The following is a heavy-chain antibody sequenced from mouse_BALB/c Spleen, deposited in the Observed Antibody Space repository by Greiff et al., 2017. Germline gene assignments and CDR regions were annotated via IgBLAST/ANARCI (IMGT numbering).Heavy chain of an antibody. CDR2: ISSGGSYT. J-gene: IGHJ4*01. CDR1: GFTFSSYA. CDR3: ARAYYGNYDYAMDY. Sequence: EVKVEESGGGLVKPGGSLKLSCAASGFTFSSYAMSWVRQSPEKRLEWVAEISSGGSYTYYPDTVTGRFTISRDNAKNTLYLEMSSLRSEDTAMYYCARAYYGNYDYAMDYWGQGTSVTVSS. D-gene: IGHD2-10*01. V-gene: IGHV5-9-4*01.